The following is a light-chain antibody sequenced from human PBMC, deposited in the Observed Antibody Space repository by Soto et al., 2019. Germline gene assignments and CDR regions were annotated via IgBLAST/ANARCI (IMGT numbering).Light chain of an antibody. CDR3: QQRGDWLPLT. CDR2: DAS. Sequence: EIVLTQSPATLSLSPGERATLSCRASQSVSSYIAWYRQKPGQAPRLLIYDASNRATGVPVRFSGSGSGTDFTLTISSLEPEDFAVYYCQQRGDWLPLTFGGGTKVDIK. CDR1: QSVSSY. J-gene: IGKJ4*01. V-gene: IGKV3-11*01.